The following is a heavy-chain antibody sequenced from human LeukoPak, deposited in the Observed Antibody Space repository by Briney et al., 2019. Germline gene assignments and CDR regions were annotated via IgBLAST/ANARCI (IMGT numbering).Heavy chain of an antibody. CDR3: TRDSGTYNWSDP. V-gene: IGHV3-73*01. CDR2: IDKKDKGYATAT. Sequence: GGSLRLSCAASGFTFSGSAIHWVRQSSGKGLEWVGQIDKKDKGYATATAYAASVKGRFTISRDDSINTAYLQMKSLKTEDTALYYCTRDSGTYNWSDPWGQGTLVTVSS. J-gene: IGHJ5*02. CDR1: GFTFSGSA. D-gene: IGHD1-26*01.